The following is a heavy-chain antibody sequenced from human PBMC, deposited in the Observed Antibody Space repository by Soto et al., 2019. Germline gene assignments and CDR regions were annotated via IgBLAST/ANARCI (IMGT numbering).Heavy chain of an antibody. CDR1: GFTFSSYA. CDR3: AKLATSWGSYSPDY. D-gene: IGHD3-16*01. J-gene: IGHJ4*02. CDR2: ISGSGGST. Sequence: HPGGSLRLSCAASGFTFSSYAMSWVRQAPGKGLEWVSAISGSGGSTYYADSVKGRFTISRDNSKNTLYLQMNSLRAEDTAVYYCAKLATSWGSYSPDYWGQGTLVTVSS. V-gene: IGHV3-23*01.